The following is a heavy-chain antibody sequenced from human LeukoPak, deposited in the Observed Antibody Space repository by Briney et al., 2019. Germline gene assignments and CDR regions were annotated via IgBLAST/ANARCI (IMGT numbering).Heavy chain of an antibody. V-gene: IGHV3-48*01. D-gene: IGHD3-16*01. CDR2: ISSSSSTI. J-gene: IGHJ4*02. Sequence: PGGSLRLSCAASGFTFSSYSMNWVRQAPGKGLEWVSSISSSSSTIYYADSVKGRFTISRDNAKNSLYLQMNSLRAEDTAVYYCTGPKGGFDYWGQGTLVTVSS. CDR3: TGPKGGFDY. CDR1: GFTFSSYS.